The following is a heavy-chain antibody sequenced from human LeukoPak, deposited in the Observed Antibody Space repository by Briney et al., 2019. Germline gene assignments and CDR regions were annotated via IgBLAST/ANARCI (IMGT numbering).Heavy chain of an antibody. CDR2: IKEDGSEK. D-gene: IGHD3-10*01. Sequence: GGSLRLSCATSGFTFSSYWMTWVRQAPGTGLEWVADIKEDGSEKYYADSMKGRFTISRDNSQNTLYLQMNILRAEDTGVYYCTREEVRAPLDHWGQGTLVTVSS. J-gene: IGHJ4*02. CDR1: GFTFSSYW. CDR3: TREEVRAPLDH. V-gene: IGHV3-7*01.